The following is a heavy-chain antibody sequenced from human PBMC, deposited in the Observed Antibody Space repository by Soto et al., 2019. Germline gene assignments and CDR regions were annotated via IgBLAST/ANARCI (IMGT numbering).Heavy chain of an antibody. CDR1: GFTLTSSA. Sequence: GASVKVSCTDSGFTLTSSAVQWVRQASGQRLEWIGWIVVGSGNTNYAQKFQERVTITRDMSTSTAYMELSSLRSEDTAVYYCAAFSGYSGYDRRLYYYYYGMDVWGQGTTVTVSS. V-gene: IGHV1-58*01. J-gene: IGHJ6*02. CDR3: AAFSGYSGYDRRLYYYYYGMDV. CDR2: IVVGSGNT. D-gene: IGHD5-12*01.